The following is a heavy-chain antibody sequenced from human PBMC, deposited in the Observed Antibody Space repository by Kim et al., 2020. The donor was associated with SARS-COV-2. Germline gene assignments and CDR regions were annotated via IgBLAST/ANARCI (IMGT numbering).Heavy chain of an antibody. D-gene: IGHD4-17*01. Sequence: GGSLRLSCVASGFTFSTSPMGWVRQAPGEGLEWVSRISWDGTRTYYADSVKGRVTMSSDKSKNTVYLHMNSLIVEDTAVYYCAKGVTNSGFDYWGQGAQVTVSS. CDR3: AKGVTNSGFDY. CDR1: GFTFSTSP. V-gene: IGHV3-23*01. CDR2: ISWDGTRT. J-gene: IGHJ4*02.